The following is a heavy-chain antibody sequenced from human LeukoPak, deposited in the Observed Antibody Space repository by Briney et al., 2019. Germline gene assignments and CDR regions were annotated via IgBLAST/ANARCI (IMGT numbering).Heavy chain of an antibody. CDR2: INPSGGST. Sequence: GASVKASCKASGYTFTSYYMHWVRQAPGQGLEWMGIINPSGGSTSYAQKFQGRVTMTRDTSTSTVYMELSSLRSEDTAVYYCARERPPPRIYGSGSDARWFDPWGQGTLVTVSS. CDR1: GYTFTSYY. D-gene: IGHD3-10*01. J-gene: IGHJ5*02. V-gene: IGHV1-46*01. CDR3: ARERPPPRIYGSGSDARWFDP.